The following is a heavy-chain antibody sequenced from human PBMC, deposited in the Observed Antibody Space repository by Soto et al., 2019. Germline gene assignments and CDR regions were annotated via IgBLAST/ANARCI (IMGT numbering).Heavy chain of an antibody. CDR3: ARDIATYYDYDGMDV. V-gene: IGHV3-30-3*01. J-gene: IGHJ6*02. D-gene: IGHD1-26*01. CDR2: SNK. Sequence: SNKYCADSVKGRFTISRDNSKNTLYLQMNSLRAEDTAVYYCARDIATYYDYDGMDVCGQGTTVTVSS.